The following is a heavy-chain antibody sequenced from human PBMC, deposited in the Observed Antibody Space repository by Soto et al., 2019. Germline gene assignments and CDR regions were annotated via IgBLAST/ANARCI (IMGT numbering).Heavy chain of an antibody. Sequence: GGSLRLSCAASGFTFSSYAMSWVRQAPGKGLEWVSAISGSGGSTYYADSVKGRFTISRDNSKNTLYLQMNSLRAEDTAVYYCAKDHGYCSSTSCFDAFDIWGQGTMVTVSS. V-gene: IGHV3-23*01. CDR3: AKDHGYCSSTSCFDAFDI. J-gene: IGHJ3*02. D-gene: IGHD2-2*03. CDR1: GFTFSSYA. CDR2: ISGSGGST.